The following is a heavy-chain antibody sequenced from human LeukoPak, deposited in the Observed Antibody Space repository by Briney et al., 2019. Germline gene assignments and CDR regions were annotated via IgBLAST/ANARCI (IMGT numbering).Heavy chain of an antibody. CDR1: GFTFSSYA. Sequence: GRSLRLSCAASGFTFSSYAMHWVRQAPGKGLEWVAVISYDGSNKYYADSVKGRLTISRDNSKSTLYLQMNSLRAEDTAVYYRARAPTLTTSFYWGQGTLVTVSS. CDR2: ISYDGSNK. V-gene: IGHV3-30*01. J-gene: IGHJ4*02. CDR3: ARAPTLTTSFY. D-gene: IGHD4-11*01.